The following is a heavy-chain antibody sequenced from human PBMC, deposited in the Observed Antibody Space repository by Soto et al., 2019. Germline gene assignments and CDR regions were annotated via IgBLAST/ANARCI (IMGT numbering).Heavy chain of an antibody. J-gene: IGHJ4*02. CDR2: IIPIFGTA. Sequence: ASVKVSCKASGGTFSSYAISWVRQAPGQGLEWMGGIIPIFGTANYAQKFQGRVTITADESTSTAYMELSSLRSEDTAVYYCARGTYYVILTGYHPARPFDYWGQGTLVTVSS. CDR1: GGTFSSYA. D-gene: IGHD3-9*01. V-gene: IGHV1-69*13. CDR3: ARGTYYVILTGYHPARPFDY.